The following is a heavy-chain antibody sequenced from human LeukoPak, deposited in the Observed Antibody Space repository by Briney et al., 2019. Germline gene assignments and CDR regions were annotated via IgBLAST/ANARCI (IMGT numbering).Heavy chain of an antibody. D-gene: IGHD3-9*01. CDR3: ARDRTPYYDILTGPHWFDP. V-gene: IGHV1-18*04. Sequence: ASVTVSCKAPGYTFTSYGISWVRQAPGQGLEWMGWISAYNGNTNYAQKLQGRVTMTTDTSTSTAYMELRSLRSDDTAVYYCARDRTPYYDILTGPHWFDPWGQGTLVTVSS. CDR2: ISAYNGNT. J-gene: IGHJ5*02. CDR1: GYTFTSYG.